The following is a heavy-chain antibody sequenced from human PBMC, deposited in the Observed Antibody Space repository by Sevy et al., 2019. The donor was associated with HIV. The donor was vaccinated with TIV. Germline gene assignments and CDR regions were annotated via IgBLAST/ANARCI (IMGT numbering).Heavy chain of an antibody. J-gene: IGHJ4*02. CDR1: GFNFTASA. Sequence: GSLRLSCVASGFNFTASAMSWVCQSPGKGLEWVSTIGRSGSSSYYAHSVKGRFTISRDNSKRTVYLQVNSLTADDTAVYFGTKPASLERWFAYWGQGILVTVSS. D-gene: IGHD3-10*01. CDR2: IGRSGSSS. CDR3: TKPASLERWFAY. V-gene: IGHV3-23*01.